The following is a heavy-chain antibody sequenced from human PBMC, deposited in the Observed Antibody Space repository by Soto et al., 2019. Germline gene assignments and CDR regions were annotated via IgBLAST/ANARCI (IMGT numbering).Heavy chain of an antibody. J-gene: IGHJ6*02. CDR2: ISSSSSYI. Sequence: PGGSLRLSCAASGFTFSSYSMNWVRQAPGKGLEWVSSISSSSSYIYYADSVKGRFTISRDNAKNSLYLQMNSLRAEDTAVYYCARDPFLEWLPHGPDYYGMDVWGQGTTVTVSS. D-gene: IGHD3-3*01. V-gene: IGHV3-21*01. CDR3: ARDPFLEWLPHGPDYYGMDV. CDR1: GFTFSSYS.